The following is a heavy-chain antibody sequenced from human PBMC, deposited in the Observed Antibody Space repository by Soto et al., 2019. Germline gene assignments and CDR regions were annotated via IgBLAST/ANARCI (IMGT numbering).Heavy chain of an antibody. Sequence: GGSLRLSCAASGFTFSSYSMNWVRQAPWKGLEWVSYISSSSSTIYYADSVKGRFTISRDNARNSLYLQMNSLRAEDTAVYYCAREGSSWSSLNWFDPWGQGNLVTVSS. CDR1: GFTFSSYS. D-gene: IGHD6-13*01. V-gene: IGHV3-48*01. CDR2: ISSSSSTI. J-gene: IGHJ5*02. CDR3: AREGSSWSSLNWFDP.